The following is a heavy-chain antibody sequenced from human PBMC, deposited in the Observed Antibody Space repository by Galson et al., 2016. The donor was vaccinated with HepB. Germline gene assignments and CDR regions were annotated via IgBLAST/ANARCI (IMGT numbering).Heavy chain of an antibody. CDR3: ATDDDDEGGYTY. D-gene: IGHD5-24*01. J-gene: IGHJ4*02. V-gene: IGHV4-61*01. CDR2: IYYSGST. Sequence: SETLSLTCTVSGGSVSNGTHYWGWIRQPPGKELVWIGHIYYSGSTKYNPSLKSRVTISTDKSKNQLFLKLTSVTAADTALYFCATDDDDEGGYTYWSQGTLVTVSS. CDR1: GGSVSNGTHY.